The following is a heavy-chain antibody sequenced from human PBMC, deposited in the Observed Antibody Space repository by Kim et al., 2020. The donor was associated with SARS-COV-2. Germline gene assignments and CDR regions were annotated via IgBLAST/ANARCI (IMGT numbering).Heavy chain of an antibody. V-gene: IGHV3-11*01. CDR2: ISSSGSTI. CDR3: ARVLRWGYSYGFGF. D-gene: IGHD5-18*01. CDR1: GFTFSDYY. J-gene: IGHJ4*02. Sequence: GGSLRLSCAASGFTFSDYYMSWIRQAPGKGLEWVSYISSSGSTIYYADSVKGRFTISRDNAKNSLYLQMNSLRAEDTAVYYCARVLRWGYSYGFGFWGQGTLVTVSS.